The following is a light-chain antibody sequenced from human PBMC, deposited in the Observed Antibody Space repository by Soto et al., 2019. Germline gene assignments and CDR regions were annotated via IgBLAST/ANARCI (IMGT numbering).Light chain of an antibody. CDR3: SSYTKINTRARV. V-gene: IGLV2-14*01. CDR1: SGDIGSYNR. CDR2: EVT. J-gene: IGLJ1*01. Sequence: QSVLTQPASVSGSPGQSITISCTGTSGDIGSYNRVSWYQQHPGKAPKLIIYEVTDRPSGVSNRFSGSKSGNTASLTISGLQAEDEAEYYCSSYTKINTRARVFGTGTKVTVL.